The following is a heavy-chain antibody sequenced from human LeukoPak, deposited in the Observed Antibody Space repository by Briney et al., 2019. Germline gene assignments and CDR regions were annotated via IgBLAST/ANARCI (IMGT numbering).Heavy chain of an antibody. D-gene: IGHD6-19*01. Sequence: SVTLSLTCAVFGGSFSDYYWSWIRQPPGKGLEWIGEINHSGITNYNTSLKSRVTISADTSKNQFSLKLSSVTAADTSVYYCASDTVAGTGWGQGTLVTVSS. CDR2: INHSGIT. CDR1: GGSFSDYY. CDR3: ASDTVAGTG. J-gene: IGHJ4*02. V-gene: IGHV4-34*01.